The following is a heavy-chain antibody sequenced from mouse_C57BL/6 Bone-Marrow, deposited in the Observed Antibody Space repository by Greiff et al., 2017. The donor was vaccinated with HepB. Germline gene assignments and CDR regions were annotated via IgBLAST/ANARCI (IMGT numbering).Heavy chain of an antibody. CDR1: GFTFSDYY. CDR3: ARHGSSYVGYFDV. CDR2: ISNGGGST. V-gene: IGHV5-12*01. J-gene: IGHJ1*03. Sequence: EVKLVESGGGLVQPGGSLKLSCAASGFTFSDYYMYWVRQTPEKRLEWVAYISNGGGSTYYPDTVKGRFTISRDNAKNTLYLLMSRLKSEDTAMYYCARHGSSYVGYFDVWGTGTTVTVSS. D-gene: IGHD1-1*01.